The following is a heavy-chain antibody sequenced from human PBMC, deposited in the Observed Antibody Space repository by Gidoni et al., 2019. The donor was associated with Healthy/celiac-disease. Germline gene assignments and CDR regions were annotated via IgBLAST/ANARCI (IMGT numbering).Heavy chain of an antibody. J-gene: IGHJ1*01. CDR1: GGSISSSSYY. Sequence: QLQLQESGPGLGKPSETLSLTCTVSGGSISSSSYYWGWIRQPPGKWLEWIGSIYYSGSTYYNPSLKSRVTISVDTSKNQFSLKLSSVTAADTAVYYCASITPFIYSSGWSRDFQHWGQGTLVTVSS. V-gene: IGHV4-39*01. D-gene: IGHD6-19*01. CDR3: ASITPFIYSSGWSRDFQH. CDR2: IYYSGST.